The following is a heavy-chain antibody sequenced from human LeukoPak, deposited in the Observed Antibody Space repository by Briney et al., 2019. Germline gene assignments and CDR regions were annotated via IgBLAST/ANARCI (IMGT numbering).Heavy chain of an antibody. Sequence: GGSLRLSCAASGFTFSSYSMNWVRQAPGKGLEWVSSISSSSSYIYYADSVKGRFTISRDNAKNSLYLQMNSLRAEDTAVYYCARDKYGRSGSHFHIGQWGQGTLVTVSS. V-gene: IGHV3-21*01. CDR2: ISSSSSYI. CDR3: ARDKYGRSGSHFHIGQ. J-gene: IGHJ4*02. CDR1: GFTFSSYS. D-gene: IGHD1-26*01.